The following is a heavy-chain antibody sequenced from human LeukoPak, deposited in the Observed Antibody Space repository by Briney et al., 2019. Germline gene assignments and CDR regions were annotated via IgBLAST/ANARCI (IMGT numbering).Heavy chain of an antibody. CDR1: GGSFSGYY. J-gene: IGHJ4*02. CDR2: INHSGST. CDR3: ARDMYYYDSSGYYYFDY. V-gene: IGHV4-34*01. D-gene: IGHD3-22*01. Sequence: SETLSLTCAVYGGSFSGYYCSWIRQPPGNWLEWIGEINHSGSTNYNQSLKSRVTISVDTSKNQFSLKLSSVTAADTAVYYCARDMYYYDSSGYYYFDYWGQGTLVTVSS.